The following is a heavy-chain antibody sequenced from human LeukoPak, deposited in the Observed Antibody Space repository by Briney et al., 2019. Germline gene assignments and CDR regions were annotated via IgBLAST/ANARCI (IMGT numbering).Heavy chain of an antibody. CDR2: MNPNSGNT. D-gene: IGHD3-22*01. CDR3: ARGPGYYDSRGYSYYFDY. Sequence: ASVKVSCKASGYTFTSYDNNWVRQATGQGLEWMGWMNPNSGNTGYAQQFQGRVTMTRNTSISTIYMELSSLRSEDTAVYYCARGPGYYDSRGYSYYFDYWGQGTLVTVSP. CDR1: GYTFTSYD. V-gene: IGHV1-8*01. J-gene: IGHJ4*02.